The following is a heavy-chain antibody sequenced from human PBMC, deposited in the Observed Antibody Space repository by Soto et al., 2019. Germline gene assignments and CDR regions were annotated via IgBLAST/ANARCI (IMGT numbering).Heavy chain of an antibody. CDR1: GYSFTSYW. D-gene: IGHD1-20*01. CDR2: IYPGDSDT. CDR3: ARSITGTTYYYNGMDV. V-gene: IGHV5-51*01. J-gene: IGHJ6*02. Sequence: PGESLKISCKGSGYSFTSYWIGWVRQMPGKGLEWMGIIYPGDSDTRYSPSFQGQVTISADKSISTAYLQWSSLKASDTAMYYCARSITGTTYYYNGMDVWGQGTTVTVSS.